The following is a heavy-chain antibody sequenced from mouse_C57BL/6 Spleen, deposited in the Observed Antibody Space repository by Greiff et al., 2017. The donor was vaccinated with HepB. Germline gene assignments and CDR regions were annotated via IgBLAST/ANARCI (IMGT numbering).Heavy chain of an antibody. V-gene: IGHV1-80*01. CDR2: IYPGDGDT. CDR1: GYAFSSYW. Sequence: VQLQQSGAELVKPGASVKISCKASGYAFSSYWMNWVKQRPGKGLEWIGQIYPGDGDTNYNGKFKGKATLTADKSSSTAYMQLSSLTSEDSAVYFCAPSYDSYWYFDGWGTGTTVTVSS. J-gene: IGHJ1*03. D-gene: IGHD2-4*01. CDR3: APSYDSYWYFDG.